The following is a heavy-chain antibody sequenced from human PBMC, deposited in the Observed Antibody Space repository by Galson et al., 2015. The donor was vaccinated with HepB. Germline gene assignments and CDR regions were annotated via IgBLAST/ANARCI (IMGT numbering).Heavy chain of an antibody. V-gene: IGHV1-69*13. CDR3: ARGGYCSGGSCYSPRFDP. Sequence: SVKVSCKASGGTFSSYAISWVRQAPGQGLEWMGGIIPIFGTANYAQKFQGRVTITADESTSTAYMELSSLRSEDTAVYYCARGGYCSGGSCYSPRFDPWGQGTLVTVSS. CDR2: IIPIFGTA. J-gene: IGHJ5*02. CDR1: GGTFSSYA. D-gene: IGHD2-15*01.